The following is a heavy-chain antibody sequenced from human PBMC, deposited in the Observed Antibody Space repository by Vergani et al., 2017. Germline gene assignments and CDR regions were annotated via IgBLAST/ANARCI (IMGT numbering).Heavy chain of an antibody. J-gene: IGHJ4*02. V-gene: IGHV3-23*04. CDR3: AKDRAPLAGY. CDR1: GFTFTDYG. CDR2: ISGSGGST. Sequence: AQLVESGGGVVQPGSSLRLSCAASGFTFTDYGMHWVRQAPGKGLEWVSAISGSGGSTYYADSVKGRFTISRDNSKNTLYLQMNSLRAEDTAVYYCAKDRAPLAGYWGQGTLVTVSS.